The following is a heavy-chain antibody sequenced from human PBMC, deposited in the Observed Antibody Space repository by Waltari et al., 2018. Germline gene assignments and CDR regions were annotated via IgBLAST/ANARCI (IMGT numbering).Heavy chain of an antibody. J-gene: IGHJ4*02. Sequence: EVQLVESGGGLIQPGGSLRLSCAASGLTVSSNYMTWVRQPQGKGLEWVSIIYSGGSTYYADSVKGRFTISRDNSKNTLYLQMNSLRAEDTAVYYCARTKVRGVIITALYYFDYWGQGTLVTVSS. D-gene: IGHD3-10*01. CDR3: ARTKVRGVIITALYYFDY. CDR2: IYSGGST. CDR1: GLTVSSNY. V-gene: IGHV3-53*01.